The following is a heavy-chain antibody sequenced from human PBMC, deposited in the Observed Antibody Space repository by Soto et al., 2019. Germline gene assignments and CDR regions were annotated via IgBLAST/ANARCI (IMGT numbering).Heavy chain of an antibody. Sequence: ASVKVSCKTSGYTFNTYGINWVRQAPGQGLELMGWISAYDGKTTYAEKFQGRVTLTTDTSTSTAYMELRSLRSDDTAVYYCARRYCASDNCPLFYYFVDLWGLGTTVTVSS. CDR2: ISAYDGKT. D-gene: IGHD2-21*02. V-gene: IGHV1-18*01. CDR3: ARRYCASDNCPLFYYFVDL. J-gene: IGHJ6*02. CDR1: GYTFNTYG.